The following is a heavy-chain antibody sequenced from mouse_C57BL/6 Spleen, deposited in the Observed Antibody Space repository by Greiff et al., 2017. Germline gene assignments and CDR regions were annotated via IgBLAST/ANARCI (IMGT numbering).Heavy chain of an antibody. CDR1: GYAFSSSW. CDR2: IYPGDGVT. J-gene: IGHJ4*01. Sequence: QVHVKQSGPELVKPGASVKISCKASGYAFSSSWMNWVKQRPGKGLEWIGRIYPGDGVTNYNGKFKGKATLSADKSSSTAYMQLSSLTSEDSAVYICARTYYSNYFYAIDYWGQGTSVTVSS. V-gene: IGHV1-82*01. CDR3: ARTYYSNYFYAIDY. D-gene: IGHD2-5*01.